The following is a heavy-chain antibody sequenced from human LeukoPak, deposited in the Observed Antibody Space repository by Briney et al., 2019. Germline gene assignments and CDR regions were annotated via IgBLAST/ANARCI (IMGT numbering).Heavy chain of an antibody. Sequence: PSETLSLTCAVYGGSFSGYYWRWIRQPPGKGLEWIGEINHSGSTNYNPSLKSRVTISVDTSKNQFSLKLSSVTAAGTAVYYCASFAVVAALPPKDAIIFDYWGQGTLVTVSS. J-gene: IGHJ4*02. CDR1: GGSFSGYY. V-gene: IGHV4-34*01. CDR3: ASFAVVAALPPKDAIIFDY. D-gene: IGHD2-15*01. CDR2: INHSGST.